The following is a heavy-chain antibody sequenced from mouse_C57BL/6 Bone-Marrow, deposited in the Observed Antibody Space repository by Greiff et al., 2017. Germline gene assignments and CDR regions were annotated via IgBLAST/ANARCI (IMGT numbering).Heavy chain of an antibody. CDR1: GFTFSDYY. Sequence: EVKLMESEGGLVQPGSSMKLSCTASGFTFSDYYMAWVRQVPEKGLEWVAKINYDGSSTYYLDSLKSRFIISIDNAKNILYLQMSSLKSEDTATYCCARDRGITTVVDYYAMDYWGQGTSVPVSS. J-gene: IGHJ4*01. CDR3: ARDRGITTVVDYYAMDY. V-gene: IGHV5-16*01. D-gene: IGHD1-1*01. CDR2: INYDGSST.